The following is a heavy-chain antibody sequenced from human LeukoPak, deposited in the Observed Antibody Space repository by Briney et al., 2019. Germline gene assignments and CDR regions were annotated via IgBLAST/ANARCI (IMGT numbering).Heavy chain of an antibody. CDR1: GGSFSGRSYY. J-gene: IGHJ4*02. D-gene: IGHD1-1*01. V-gene: IGHV4-39*01. CDR3: VKPYHHQDASGSITTAFYFDL. CDR2: VYSGGST. Sequence: SETLSLTCTVSGGSFSGRSYYWAWVRQPAGKGLEWNGSVYSGGSTFYTPSLKSRFAISVDSTNNHYSLRLSYATAADTAVYYCVKPYHHQDASGSITTAFYFDLWGQGILVTVSS.